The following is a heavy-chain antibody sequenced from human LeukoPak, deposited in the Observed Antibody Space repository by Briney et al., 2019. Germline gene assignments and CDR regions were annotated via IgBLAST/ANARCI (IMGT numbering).Heavy chain of an antibody. Sequence: GGSLRLSCAASGFTFSSYGMSWVRQAPGKGLEWVSSINGNGGSTYYADSVKGRFTISRDNAKNTLYLQMNSLRDEDTAVYYCARGEGVIRYWGQGTLVTVSS. CDR3: ARGEGVIRY. D-gene: IGHD3-10*01. CDR2: INGNGGST. CDR1: GFTFSSYG. J-gene: IGHJ4*02. V-gene: IGHV3-23*01.